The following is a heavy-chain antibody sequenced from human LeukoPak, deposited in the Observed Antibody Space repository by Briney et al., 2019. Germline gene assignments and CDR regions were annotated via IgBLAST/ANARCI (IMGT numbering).Heavy chain of an antibody. CDR2: MNPNSGNT. D-gene: IGHD3-10*01. CDR1: GYTFTSYG. J-gene: IGHJ4*02. Sequence: ASVKVSCKASGYTFTSYGISWVRQAPGQGLEWMGWMNPNSGNTGYAQKFQGRVTMTRNTSISTAYMELSSLRSEDTAVYYCARLPVWFGEFHDYWGQGTLVTVSS. V-gene: IGHV1-8*02. CDR3: ARLPVWFGEFHDY.